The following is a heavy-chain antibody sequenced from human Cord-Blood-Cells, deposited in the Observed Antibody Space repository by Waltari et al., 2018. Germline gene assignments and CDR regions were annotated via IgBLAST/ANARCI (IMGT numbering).Heavy chain of an antibody. D-gene: IGHD2-15*01. V-gene: IGHV1-69*09. CDR1: GGTFSSYA. Sequence: QVQLVQSGAEVKKPGSSVKVSCKASGGTFSSYAISWVRQAPGQGLEWMGRIIPILGIANYAQKFQGRVTITADKSTSTAYMELSSLRSEDTAVYYCARGYCSGGSCYSDYWGQGTLVTVSS. CDR2: IIPILGIA. CDR3: ARGYCSGGSCYSDY. J-gene: IGHJ4*02.